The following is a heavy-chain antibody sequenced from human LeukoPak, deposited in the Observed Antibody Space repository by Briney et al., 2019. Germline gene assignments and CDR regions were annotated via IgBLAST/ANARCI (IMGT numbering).Heavy chain of an antibody. J-gene: IGHJ4*02. D-gene: IGHD6-6*01. CDR3: ARLSWSSSKDY. V-gene: IGHV1-69*05. CDR2: IIPIFGTA. Sequence: SVKVSCKASGGTFSRYAISWVRQAPGQGLEWMGGIIPIFGTANYAQKFQGRVTITTDESTSTAYMELSSLRSEDTAVYYCARLSWSSSKDYWGQGTLVTVSS. CDR1: GGTFSRYA.